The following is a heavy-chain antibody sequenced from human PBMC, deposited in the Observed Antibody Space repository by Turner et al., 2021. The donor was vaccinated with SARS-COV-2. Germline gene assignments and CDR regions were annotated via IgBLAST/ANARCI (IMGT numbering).Heavy chain of an antibody. CDR1: GYTFTSYY. V-gene: IGHV1-46*01. D-gene: IGHD3-22*01. CDR2: INPSGGST. J-gene: IGHJ5*02. CDR3: AREKREFGYDSSGYYPNWFDP. Sequence: QVQLVQSGAEVKKPGASVTVSCKASGYTFTSYYIHWVRQAPGQGLEWMGIINPSGGSTSYAQKFQGRVTMTRDTSTSTVYMELSSLRSEDTAVYYCAREKREFGYDSSGYYPNWFDPWGQGTLVTVSS.